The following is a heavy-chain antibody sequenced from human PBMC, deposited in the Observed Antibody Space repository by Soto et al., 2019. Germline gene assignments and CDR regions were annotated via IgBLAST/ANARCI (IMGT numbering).Heavy chain of an antibody. CDR3: AHFMITFGGVIAWRAFDI. D-gene: IGHD3-16*02. V-gene: IGHV3-23*01. Sequence: EVQLLESGGGLVQPGGSLRLSCAASGFTFSSYAMSWVHQAPGKGLEWVSAISGSGGSTYYADSVKGRFTISRDNSKNTLYLQMNSLRAEDTAVYYCAHFMITFGGVIAWRAFDIWGQGTMVTVSS. J-gene: IGHJ3*02. CDR1: GFTFSSYA. CDR2: ISGSGGST.